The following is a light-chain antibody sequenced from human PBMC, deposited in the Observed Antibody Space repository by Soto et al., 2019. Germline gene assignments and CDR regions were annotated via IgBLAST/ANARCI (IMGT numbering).Light chain of an antibody. CDR1: SGDVDAAHY. CDR3: SSHTPNITL. V-gene: IGLV2-14*03. Sequence: QSMLTQPASVSGSPGQSITISCTGASGDVDAAHYVAWYQQHPNKAPKVLIYEGNNRPSGVSDRFSGSKSGNTASLTISGLQAEDEADYYCSSHTPNITLFGGGTKVTVL. CDR2: EGN. J-gene: IGLJ2*01.